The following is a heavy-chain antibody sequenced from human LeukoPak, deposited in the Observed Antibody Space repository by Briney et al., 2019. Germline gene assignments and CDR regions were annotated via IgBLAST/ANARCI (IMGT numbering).Heavy chain of an antibody. CDR3: ARAEYYYGSGSYYSFVSDAFDI. CDR2: INPIFGTA. Sequence: SLKVSSTASGGTFTSYAISWVRQAPRQGREWMGGINPIFGTANYAKKFQGRVTITADESTSTAYMELSSLRSEDTAVYYCARAEYYYGSGSYYSFVSDAFDIWGQGTMVTVSS. J-gene: IGHJ3*02. D-gene: IGHD3-10*01. CDR1: GGTFTSYA. V-gene: IGHV1-69*13.